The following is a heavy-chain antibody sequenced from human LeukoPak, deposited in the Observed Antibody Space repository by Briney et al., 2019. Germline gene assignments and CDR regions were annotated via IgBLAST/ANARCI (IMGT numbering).Heavy chain of an antibody. CDR3: ARDDPNRLLSCAY. J-gene: IGHJ4*02. CDR1: GFTLSSYS. D-gene: IGHD2-8*02. Sequence: GGSLRLSCAASGFTLSSYSMDWVRQAPGKGLEWVSSISSSSSYIDYADSVKGRFTISRDNAKNSLYLQINSLRAEDTAVYYCARDDPNRLLSCAYWAQGTLVTVSS. V-gene: IGHV3-21*01. CDR2: ISSSSSYI.